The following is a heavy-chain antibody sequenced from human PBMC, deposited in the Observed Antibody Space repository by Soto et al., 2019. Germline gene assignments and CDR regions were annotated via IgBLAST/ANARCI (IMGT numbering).Heavy chain of an antibody. J-gene: IGHJ4*02. V-gene: IGHV4-39*01. CDR2: GYYRGSS. D-gene: IGHD4-17*01. CDR1: SGSVANSSYS. CDR3: VSQRTTVPTQAYFDY. Sequence: PETLSLTGPGSSGSVANSSYSCGWIRQYPEKGLEWIGGGYYRGSSYYKSSVKSRVTISVDTSKNRFSLSWSSVTASDTAVYFCVSQRTTVPTQAYFDYWGPGALVTVSS.